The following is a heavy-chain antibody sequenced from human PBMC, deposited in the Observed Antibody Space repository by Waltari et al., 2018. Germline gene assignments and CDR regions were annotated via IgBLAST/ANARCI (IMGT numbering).Heavy chain of an antibody. V-gene: IGHV3-73*02. CDR3: TRQVATFDY. Sequence: EVQLVESGGGLVQPGGSLKLSCAASGFTFSGSAMHWVRQASGKGLEGVGRMRSKANSYATAYAASVKGRFTISRDDSKNTAYLQMNSLKTEDTAVYYCTRQVATFDYWGQGTLVTVSS. CDR1: GFTFSGSA. CDR2: MRSKANSYAT. J-gene: IGHJ4*02. D-gene: IGHD5-12*01.